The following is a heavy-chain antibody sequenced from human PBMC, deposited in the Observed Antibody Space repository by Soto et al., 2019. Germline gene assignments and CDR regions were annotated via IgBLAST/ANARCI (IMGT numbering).Heavy chain of an antibody. CDR3: ARARLDTASYYYYYGMDV. CDR2: ISYDGSKK. D-gene: IGHD5-18*01. CDR1: GFTFSSYA. V-gene: IGHV3-30-3*01. J-gene: IGHJ6*02. Sequence: GGSLRLSCAASGFTFSSYAMHWVRQAPGKGLEWVAVISYDGSKKYYADSVKGRFTISRDNSKNTLYLQMNSLRAEDTAVSYRARARLDTASYYYYYGMDVWGQGTTVPVSS.